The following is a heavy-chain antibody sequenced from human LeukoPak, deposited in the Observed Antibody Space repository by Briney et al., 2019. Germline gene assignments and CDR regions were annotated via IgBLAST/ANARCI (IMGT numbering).Heavy chain of an antibody. D-gene: IGHD4-23*01. J-gene: IGHJ6*03. CDR2: INPNSGGT. CDR1: GYTFTGYY. CDR3: ARGPSLRWWLTNSFYYYYYYMDV. V-gene: IGHV1-2*02. Sequence: GASVKVSCKASGYTFTGYYMHWVRQAPGQGLEWMGWINPNSGGTNYAQKFQGRVTMTRDTSISTAYMELSGLRSDDTAVYYCARGPSLRWWLTNSFYYYYYYMDVWGKGTTVTVSS.